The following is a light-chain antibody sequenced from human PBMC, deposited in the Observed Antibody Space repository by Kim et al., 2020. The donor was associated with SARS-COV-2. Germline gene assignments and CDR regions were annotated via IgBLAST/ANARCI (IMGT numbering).Light chain of an antibody. J-gene: IGKJ1*01. CDR1: QSVSSIY. CDR3: QQYENSPWT. V-gene: IGKV3-20*01. CDR2: GAS. Sequence: IVLTQSPGTLSLSPGERATLSCRASQSVSSIYLAWYQQKPGQAPRLLIYGASSRATGIPDRFSGSGSGTDFTLTISRLEPEDCAVYYCQQYENSPWTFGQWTKVDIK.